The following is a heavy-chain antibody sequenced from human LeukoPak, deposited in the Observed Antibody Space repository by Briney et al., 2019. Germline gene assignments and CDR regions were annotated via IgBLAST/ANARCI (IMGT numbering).Heavy chain of an antibody. J-gene: IGHJ4*02. Sequence: GRSLRLSCAASGFPFTNYAMSWVRQAPGKGLEWVSAISGSGGSIYYADSVKGRFTISRDNSKNTLYLQMNSLRAEDTAVYYCAKDPSTSTTVTGDYWGQGTLVTVSS. CDR1: GFPFTNYA. CDR2: ISGSGGSI. D-gene: IGHD4-17*01. CDR3: AKDPSTSTTVTGDY. V-gene: IGHV3-23*01.